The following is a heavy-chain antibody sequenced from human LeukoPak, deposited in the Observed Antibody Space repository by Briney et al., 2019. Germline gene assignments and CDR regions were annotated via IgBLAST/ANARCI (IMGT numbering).Heavy chain of an antibody. CDR2: IDSTSRNI. J-gene: IGHJ3*01. D-gene: IGHD7-27*01. CDR3: AREDDAWGPNTFNV. CDR1: GFTFSAYS. Sequence: GGSLRLSCAASGFTFSAYSMTWVRQAPGKGLQWISYIDSTSRNIYYGDSVKGRFTVHRDNAKNSLHLQLNSLRDEDTALYYCAREDDAWGPNTFNVWGQGAMVTVSS. V-gene: IGHV3-48*02.